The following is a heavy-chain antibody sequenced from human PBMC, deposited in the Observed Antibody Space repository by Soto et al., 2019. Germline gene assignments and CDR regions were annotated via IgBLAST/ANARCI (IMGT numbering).Heavy chain of an antibody. CDR1: GYTFTSYY. CDR2: INPSGGST. D-gene: IGHD3-22*01. CDR3: AREYASSGYYDY. V-gene: IGHV1-46*03. J-gene: IGHJ4*02. Sequence: QVQLVQSGAEVKKPGASVKVSCKASGYTFTSYYMHWVRQAPGQGLEWMGIINPSGGSTSYAQKVQGRXXMXRXMSTSTVYMELSSLRSEDTAVYYCAREYASSGYYDYWGQGTLVTVSS.